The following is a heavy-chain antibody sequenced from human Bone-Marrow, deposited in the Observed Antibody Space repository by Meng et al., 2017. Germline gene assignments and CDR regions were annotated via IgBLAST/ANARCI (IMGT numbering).Heavy chain of an antibody. D-gene: IGHD3-9*01. CDR3: ARDKRYFDWLSEPEFNNWFDP. V-gene: IGHV1-69*13. CDR2: IIPIFGTA. J-gene: IGHJ5*02. Sequence: SVKVSCKASGGTFSSYAISWVRQAPGQGLEWMGGIIPIFGTANYAQKFQGRVTITADESTSTAYMELSSLGSEDTAVYYCARDKRYFDWLSEPEFNNWFDPWGQGTLVTVS. CDR1: GGTFSSYA.